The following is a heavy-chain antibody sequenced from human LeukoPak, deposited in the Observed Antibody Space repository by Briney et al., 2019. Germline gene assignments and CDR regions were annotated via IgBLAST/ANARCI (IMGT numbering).Heavy chain of an antibody. V-gene: IGHV1-24*01. J-gene: IGHJ3*02. Sequence: ASVKVSCKVSGYTLTELSMHWVRQAPGKGLEWMGGFDPEDGETIYAQKFQGRVTMTEDTSTDTAYMELSSLRSEDTAVYYCATDSSGYPVTGAFDIWGQGTTVTVSS. CDR2: FDPEDGET. CDR1: GYTLTELS. CDR3: ATDSSGYPVTGAFDI. D-gene: IGHD3-22*01.